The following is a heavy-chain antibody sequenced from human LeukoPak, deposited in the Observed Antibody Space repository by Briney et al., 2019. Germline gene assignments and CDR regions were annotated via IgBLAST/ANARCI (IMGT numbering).Heavy chain of an antibody. J-gene: IGHJ3*02. Sequence: PGGSLRLSCAASGFTFSSYAMSWVRQAPGKGLEWVSAISGSGGSTYYADSVKGRFTISRDNSKNTLYLQMNSLRAEDTAVYYCARAGDYDSSGYNAFDIWGQGTMVTVSS. V-gene: IGHV3-23*01. CDR1: GFTFSSYA. D-gene: IGHD3-22*01. CDR2: ISGSGGST. CDR3: ARAGDYDSSGYNAFDI.